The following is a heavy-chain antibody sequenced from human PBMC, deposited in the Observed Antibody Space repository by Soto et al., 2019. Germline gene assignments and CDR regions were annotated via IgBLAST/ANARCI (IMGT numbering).Heavy chain of an antibody. Sequence: GGSLRLSCAASGFTFSSYAMHWVRQAPGKGLEWVAVISYDGSNKYYADSVKGRFTISRDNSKNTLYLQMNSLRAEDTAVYYCAIEGPLGDSSGYYLERNFDYWGQGTLVTVSS. CDR2: ISYDGSNK. V-gene: IGHV3-30-3*01. D-gene: IGHD3-22*01. CDR1: GFTFSSYA. CDR3: AIEGPLGDSSGYYLERNFDY. J-gene: IGHJ4*02.